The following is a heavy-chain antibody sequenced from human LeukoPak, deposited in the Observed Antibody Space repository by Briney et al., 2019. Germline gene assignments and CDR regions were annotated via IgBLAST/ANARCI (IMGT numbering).Heavy chain of an antibody. D-gene: IGHD3-3*01. J-gene: IGHJ3*02. CDR1: GFTFSSYA. CDR3: AKEYDFWSGRNDAFDI. V-gene: IGHV3-23*01. Sequence: GGSLRLSCAASGFTFSSYAMNWVRQAPGKGLEWVSAISGGGGKIYYADSVKGRFTISRDNSKNTLYLQMNSLRAEDTAVYYCAKEYDFWSGRNDAFDIWGQGTMVTVSS. CDR2: ISGGGGKI.